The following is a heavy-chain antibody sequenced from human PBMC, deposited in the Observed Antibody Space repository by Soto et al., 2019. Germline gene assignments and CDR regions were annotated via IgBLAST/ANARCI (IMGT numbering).Heavy chain of an antibody. CDR2: ISGSAGT. CDR1: GFTFRTYA. J-gene: IGHJ4*02. D-gene: IGHD3-16*02. V-gene: IGHV3-23*01. CDR3: AKEKDYDFNWGSDRFTSHY. Sequence: GGSLRLSCTASGFTFRTYAMTWFRQAPGKGLEWVSAISGSAGTFYATSVKGRFTISGDNSRSTVYLQMHSLRAEDSAIYYCAKEKDYDFNWGSDRFTSHYWGRGTLVTVSS.